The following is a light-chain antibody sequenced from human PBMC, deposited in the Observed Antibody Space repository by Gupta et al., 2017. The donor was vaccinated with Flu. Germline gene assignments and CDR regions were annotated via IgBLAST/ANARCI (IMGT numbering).Light chain of an antibody. CDR3: RQYQRDWT. J-gene: IGKJ1*01. V-gene: IGKV1-5*03. CDR2: KAS. Sequence: DIQMTQSPSTLSASVGDRVTIPCRASQSISSWLAWYQQKPGKAPKLLIYKASSLESGVPARFSGSGSGTEFTLTISRVQPDDFATYYCRQYQRDWTFGQGTKVEIK. CDR1: QSISSW.